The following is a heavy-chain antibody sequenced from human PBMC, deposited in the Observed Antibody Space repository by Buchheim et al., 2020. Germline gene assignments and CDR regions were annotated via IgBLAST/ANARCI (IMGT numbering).Heavy chain of an antibody. CDR2: IYHSGST. Sequence: QVQLQESGPGLVKPSGTLSLTCAVSGGSISSSNWWSWVRQPPGKGLEWIGEIYHSGSTNYNPSLKSRVTISVDTSKNQFSLKLSSVTAADTAVYYCARATMIVGGYYYYYGMDVWGQGTT. CDR1: GGSISSSNW. V-gene: IGHV4-4*02. CDR3: ARATMIVGGYYYYYGMDV. J-gene: IGHJ6*02. D-gene: IGHD3-22*01.